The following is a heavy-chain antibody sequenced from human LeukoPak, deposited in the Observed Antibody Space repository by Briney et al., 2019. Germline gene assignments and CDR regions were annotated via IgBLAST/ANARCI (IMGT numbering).Heavy chain of an antibody. Sequence: GGSLRLSCAASGFTFSGYSMNWVRQAPGKGLEWVSYISSSSSTIYYADSVKGRFTISRDNAKNSLYLQMNSLRAEDTAVYYCARVGATPFDYWGQGTLVTVSS. CDR1: GFTFSGYS. CDR3: ARVGATPFDY. J-gene: IGHJ4*02. D-gene: IGHD1-26*01. V-gene: IGHV3-48*04. CDR2: ISSSSSTI.